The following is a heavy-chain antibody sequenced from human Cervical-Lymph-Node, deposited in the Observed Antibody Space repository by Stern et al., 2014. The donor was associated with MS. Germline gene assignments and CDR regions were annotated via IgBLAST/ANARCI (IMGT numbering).Heavy chain of an antibody. D-gene: IGHD4-23*01. Sequence: QVQLQESGPGLVRPSETLSLTCAVSGGSSRSATYYWGWIRQPPGKGLEWIGSVFYSGSTYSSPSLTSRLTLFGDTSKNTFSRKLPSVTAADTAVYYCASHLRGGNSQFDFWGQGILVTVSS. CDR2: VFYSGST. CDR3: ASHLRGGNSQFDF. V-gene: IGHV4-39*02. CDR1: GGSSRSATYY. J-gene: IGHJ4*02.